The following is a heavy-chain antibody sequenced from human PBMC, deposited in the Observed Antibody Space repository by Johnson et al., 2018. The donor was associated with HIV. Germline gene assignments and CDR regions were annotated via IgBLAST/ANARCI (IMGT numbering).Heavy chain of an antibody. CDR1: GFTISTKY. V-gene: IGHV3-66*01. Sequence: VQLVESGGGLVQPGGSLRLSCAASGFTISTKYFNWVRQAPGKGLEWVSVISIGGSTYYADSVKGRFTISRDNSKNTLYLQMNSLRAEDTAVYYCAKVLKAGGRMNDGFDIWGQGTLVTVSS. CDR3: AKVLKAGGRMNDGFDI. J-gene: IGHJ3*02. D-gene: IGHD1-26*01. CDR2: ISIGGST.